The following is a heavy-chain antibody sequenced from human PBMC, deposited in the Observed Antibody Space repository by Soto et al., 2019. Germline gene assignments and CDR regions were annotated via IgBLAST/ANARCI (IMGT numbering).Heavy chain of an antibody. CDR3: ARGNGSSSWYWDYYYGMDV. D-gene: IGHD6-13*01. CDR1: GGSISSYY. Sequence: SETLSLTCTVSGGSISSYYWSWIRQPPGKGLEWIGYIYYSGSTNYNPSLKSRVTISVDTSKNQFSLKLSSVTAADTAVYFCARGNGSSSWYWDYYYGMDVWGQGTTVTVSS. J-gene: IGHJ6*02. CDR2: IYYSGST. V-gene: IGHV4-59*01.